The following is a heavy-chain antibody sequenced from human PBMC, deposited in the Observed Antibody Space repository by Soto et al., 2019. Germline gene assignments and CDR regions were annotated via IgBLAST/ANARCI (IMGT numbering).Heavy chain of an antibody. CDR3: ARDQHSRGAFHE. CDR1: GYTFSSHV. CDR2: INADNGNT. V-gene: IGHV1-3*01. Sequence: ASVKVSCKASGYTFSSHVMHWVRQAPGQRLEWMGWINADNGNTKYSQKFQGRVTITRDTSASTAYMELSSLRSEDTAVYYCARDQHSRGAFHEWGQGTLVTVSS. D-gene: IGHD1-26*01. J-gene: IGHJ4*02.